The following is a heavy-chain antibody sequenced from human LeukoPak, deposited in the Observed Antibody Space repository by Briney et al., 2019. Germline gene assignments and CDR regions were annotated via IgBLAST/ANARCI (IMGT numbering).Heavy chain of an antibody. J-gene: IGHJ4*02. CDR1: GFTFSSYA. CDR3: AKALVYYDFWSGYYFDY. CDR2: ISGSGGST. V-gene: IGHV3-23*01. Sequence: GGSLRLSCAASGFTFSSYAMSWVRQAPGKGLEWVSAISGSGGSTYYADSVKGRFTISRNNSKNTLYLQMNSLRAEDTAVYYCAKALVYYDFWSGYYFDYWGQGTLVTVSS. D-gene: IGHD3-3*01.